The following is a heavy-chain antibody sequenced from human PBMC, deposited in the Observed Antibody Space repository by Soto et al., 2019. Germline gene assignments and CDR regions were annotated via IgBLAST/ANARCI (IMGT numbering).Heavy chain of an antibody. Sequence: SETLSLTCTVSGGSVSSGRYYWTWIRQPPGKRLEWIGYVYFTGGTNYSPSLKSRITISRDTSRNQFSLELSSVTAADTAVYYWARLPRSHYAHFASWGQGALVTVSS. CDR3: ARLPRSHYAHFAS. V-gene: IGHV4-61*01. J-gene: IGHJ4*02. D-gene: IGHD2-2*01. CDR1: GGSVSSGRYY. CDR2: VYFTGGT.